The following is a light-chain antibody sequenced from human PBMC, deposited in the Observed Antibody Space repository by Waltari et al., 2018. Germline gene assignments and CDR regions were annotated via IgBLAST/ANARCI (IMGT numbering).Light chain of an antibody. CDR1: NSDVGGYNY. J-gene: IGLJ1*01. CDR3: NSYRNINTYV. V-gene: IGLV2-14*01. Sequence: PAFVSGSPGQSITIFCIGTNSDVGGYNYVSWYQQHPGKAPKLMIYDVTKRPSGVSNRFSGSKSGNTASLTISGLQAEDEADYYCNSYRNINTYVFGTGTKVTVL. CDR2: DVT.